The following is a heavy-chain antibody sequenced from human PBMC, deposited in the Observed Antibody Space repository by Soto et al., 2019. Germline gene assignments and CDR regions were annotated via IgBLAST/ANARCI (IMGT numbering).Heavy chain of an antibody. V-gene: IGHV5-51*01. Sequence: GESLKISCKGSGYSFASSWIAWVRQMPGKGLVWMGIIYPGNSDTRYSPSFQGQVTISADKSISTAYLQWSSLRAEDTAVYFCAKDPNYYDTSASFFDSWGQGTLVTVSS. D-gene: IGHD3-22*01. CDR3: AKDPNYYDTSASFFDS. J-gene: IGHJ4*02. CDR1: GYSFASSW. CDR2: IYPGNSDT.